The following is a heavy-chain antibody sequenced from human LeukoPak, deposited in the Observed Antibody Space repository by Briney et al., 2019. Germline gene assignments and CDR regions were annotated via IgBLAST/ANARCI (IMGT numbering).Heavy chain of an antibody. CDR1: GGSISSYY. CDR3: VSPRGFSYGYFDY. CDR2: IYYSKNT. J-gene: IGHJ4*02. Sequence: PSETLSLTCTVSGGSISSYYWTWLRQPAGKGLEWIGSIYYSKNTYYNPSLKSRVTISADTSKNQFSLTLGSVSATDTAVYYCVSPRGFSYGYFDYWGQGTLVTVSS. V-gene: IGHV4-59*05. D-gene: IGHD5-18*01.